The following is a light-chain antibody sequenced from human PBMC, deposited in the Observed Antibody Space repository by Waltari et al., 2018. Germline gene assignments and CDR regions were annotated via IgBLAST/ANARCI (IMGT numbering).Light chain of an antibody. CDR1: SGHSNNS. V-gene: IGLV4-69*01. J-gene: IGLJ3*02. CDR2: FNSDGSH. CDR3: QTGGHGTWV. Sequence: QLVLTQSPSASASLGASIKLTSTLSSGHSNNSITWLQQHQPEQGPRYLMKFNSDGSHSRGDGIPDRFSGSSSGAARSLTISSLQSEDEADYYCQTGGHGTWVFGGGTKLTVL.